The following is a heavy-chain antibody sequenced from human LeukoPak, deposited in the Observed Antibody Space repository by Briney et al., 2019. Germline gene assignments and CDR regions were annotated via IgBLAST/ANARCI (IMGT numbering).Heavy chain of an antibody. V-gene: IGHV3-23*01. J-gene: IGHJ5*02. CDR1: GFTFSSYA. D-gene: IGHD6-13*01. CDR3: AKDGDSSTWYFPYSWFDP. CDR2: IGTAGDT. Sequence: PGGSLRLSCAASGFTFSSYAMSSVRQAPGKGLGWVSAIGTAGDTYSPGSVKGRFTISRDNSKNTLYLQMNSLRAEDTAVYYCAKDGDSSTWYFPYSWFDPWGQGTLVTVSP.